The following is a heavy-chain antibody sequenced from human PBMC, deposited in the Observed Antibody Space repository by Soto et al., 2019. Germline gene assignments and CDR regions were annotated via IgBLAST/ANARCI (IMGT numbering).Heavy chain of an antibody. Sequence: QEPLQESGPGLVKPSQTLSLTCTVSGGSMNSHDYYWSWIRQPPGKGLEWIGYIPNSGSTYYNPSLTSRLTISSDTSKNQFSLRLSSVTAADTALYYCARGEVRGPFDIWGQGTMVTVSS. J-gene: IGHJ3*02. CDR2: IPNSGST. CDR3: ARGEVRGPFDI. CDR1: GGSMNSHDYY. V-gene: IGHV4-30-4*01. D-gene: IGHD3-10*01.